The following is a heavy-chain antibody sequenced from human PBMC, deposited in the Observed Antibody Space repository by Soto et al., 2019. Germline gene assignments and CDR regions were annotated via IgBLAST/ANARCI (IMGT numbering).Heavy chain of an antibody. J-gene: IGHJ4*02. CDR3: ARSIVVVTALDY. V-gene: IGHV1-3*01. CDR1: GYRITSNA. D-gene: IGHD2-21*02. Sequence: TSVKVSCEDCGYRITSNAMHWVRQAPGQRLEWMGWINAGNGNTKYSQKFQGRVTITRDTSASTAYMELSSLRSEDTAVYYCARSIVVVTALDYWGQGTLVTVSS. CDR2: INAGNGNT.